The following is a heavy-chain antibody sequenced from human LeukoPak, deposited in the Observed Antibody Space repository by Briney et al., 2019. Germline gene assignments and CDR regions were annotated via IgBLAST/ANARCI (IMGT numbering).Heavy chain of an antibody. D-gene: IGHD4-23*01. Sequence: ASVKVSCKTSGYKFNVYDILWVRQAPGHGLDYVGWISTYTGRANYAQKFQGRVSMVTDTSTTTAYLELTNLISSDTGLYYCARADGTNSGTNAFDVWGLGTLVTVAS. V-gene: IGHV1-18*01. CDR2: ISTYTGRA. CDR3: ARADGTNSGTNAFDV. CDR1: GYKFNVYD. J-gene: IGHJ3*01.